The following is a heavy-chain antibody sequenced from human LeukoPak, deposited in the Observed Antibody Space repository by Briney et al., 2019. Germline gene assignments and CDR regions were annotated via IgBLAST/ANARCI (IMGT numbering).Heavy chain of an antibody. V-gene: IGHV3-23*01. D-gene: IGHD1-26*01. Sequence: GGSLRLSCTVSGFTLSSYEMSWIRQAPGKGLEWVSSIDYDGGSGHYADSVKGRFTISRDNSKNALFLQMNSLRAEDTAVYYCAKGGSGSYYWSFDYWGQGTLVTVSS. CDR2: IDYDGGSG. CDR1: GFTLSSYE. J-gene: IGHJ4*02. CDR3: AKGGSGSYYWSFDY.